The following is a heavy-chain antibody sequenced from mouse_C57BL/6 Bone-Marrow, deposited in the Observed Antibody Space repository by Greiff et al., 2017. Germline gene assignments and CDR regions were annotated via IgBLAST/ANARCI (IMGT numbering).Heavy chain of an antibody. D-gene: IGHD3-1*01. CDR3: ASNSARDY. V-gene: IGHV1-69*01. CDR1: GYTFTSYW. CDR2: IDPSDSYT. J-gene: IGHJ2*01. Sequence: VQLQQPGAELVMPGASVKLSCKASGYTFTSYWMHWVKQRPGQGLEWIGEIDPSDSYTNYNQKFKGKSTLTVDKSSSTAYMQLSSLTSEDSAVYYCASNSARDYWGQGTTLTVSS.